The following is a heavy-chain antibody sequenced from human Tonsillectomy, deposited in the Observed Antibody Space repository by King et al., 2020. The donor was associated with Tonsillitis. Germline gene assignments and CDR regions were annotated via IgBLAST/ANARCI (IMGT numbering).Heavy chain of an antibody. D-gene: IGHD2-15*01. V-gene: IGHV3-23*04. CDR2: ISGSGNST. Sequence: VQLVESGGGLVQPGGSLRLSCAASGFTFSSYAMSWVRQAPGKGLEWVSAISGSGNSTYYADSVKGRFTISRDNSKNTLYLQMNSLRAEDTAVYYCAKLLLPGGRLGGDDAFDIWGQGTMVTVSS. CDR1: GFTFSSYA. J-gene: IGHJ3*02. CDR3: AKLLLPGGRLGGDDAFDI.